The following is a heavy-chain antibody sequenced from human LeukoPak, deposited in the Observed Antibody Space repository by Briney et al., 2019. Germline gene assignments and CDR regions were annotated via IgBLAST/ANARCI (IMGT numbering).Heavy chain of an antibody. CDR2: ISAYNGNT. CDR1: GYTFTSYG. V-gene: IGHV1-18*01. CDR3: ARGAITIFGVVSTFDY. J-gene: IGHJ4*02. D-gene: IGHD3-3*01. Sequence: GASVKVSCKASGYTFTSYGISWVRQAPGQGLEWMGWISAYNGNTNYAQKLQGRVTMTTDTSTSTAYMELRSLRSDDTAVYYCARGAITIFGVVSTFDYWGQGTLVTVSS.